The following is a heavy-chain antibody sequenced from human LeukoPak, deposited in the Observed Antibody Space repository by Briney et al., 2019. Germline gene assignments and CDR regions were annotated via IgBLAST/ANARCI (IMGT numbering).Heavy chain of an antibody. CDR2: ISGSGGST. J-gene: IGHJ4*02. Sequence: GGSLRLSCAASGFTFSSYAMSWVRQAPGKGLERVSAISGSGGSTYYADSVKGRFTISRDNSKNTLYLQMNSLRAEDTAVYYCAKDPGTYYYDSSGYYYVWWGQGTLVTVSS. CDR3: AKDPGTYYYDSSGYYYVW. CDR1: GFTFSSYA. D-gene: IGHD3-22*01. V-gene: IGHV3-23*01.